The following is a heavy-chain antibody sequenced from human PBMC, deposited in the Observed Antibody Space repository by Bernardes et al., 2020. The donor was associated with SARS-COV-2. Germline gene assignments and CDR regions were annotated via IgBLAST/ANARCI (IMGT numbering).Heavy chain of an antibody. CDR3: ATSHPFDPPGNWFDP. J-gene: IGHJ5*02. Sequence: SVTVSCNVSEYTLTEFSMHWVRHAPVKGPEWMGGFDPEDGETIYAQKFQGRVTMTEDTSTDTAYMELSSLRSEDTAVYYCATSHPFDPPGNWFDPWGQGTLVTVSS. CDR1: EYTLTEFS. V-gene: IGHV1-24*01. CDR2: FDPEDGET.